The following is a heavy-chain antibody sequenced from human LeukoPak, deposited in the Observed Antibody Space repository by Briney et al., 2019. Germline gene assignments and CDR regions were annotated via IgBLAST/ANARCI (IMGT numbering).Heavy chain of an antibody. J-gene: IGHJ4*02. CDR3: SKDRPEDYYHSRSYFDY. V-gene: IGHV3-30*04. CDR2: ISYEDGTNK. Sequence: PGGSLTLSCATSPFTFRSFVMHWVRQAPGKGVEWLAAISYEDGTNKYYADSVKGRFTISRDNSKYPVYLEMNSVRVEDTAMSYCSKDRPEDYYHSRSYFDYWGQGTLVTVSS. D-gene: IGHD3-10*01. CDR1: PFTFRSFV.